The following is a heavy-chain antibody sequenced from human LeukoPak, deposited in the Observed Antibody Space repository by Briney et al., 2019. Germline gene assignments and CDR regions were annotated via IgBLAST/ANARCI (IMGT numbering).Heavy chain of an antibody. V-gene: IGHV3-23*01. J-gene: IGHJ4*02. CDR1: GFTFSSYA. D-gene: IGHD6-13*01. Sequence: GGSLRLSCAASGFTFSSYAMSWVRQAPGKGLEWVSAISGSGGSTYYADSVKGRFTISRDNSKNTLYLQMDSLRAEDTAVYYCASPFGYSSSWYDDYWGQGTLVTVSS. CDR2: ISGSGGST. CDR3: ASPFGYSSSWYDDY.